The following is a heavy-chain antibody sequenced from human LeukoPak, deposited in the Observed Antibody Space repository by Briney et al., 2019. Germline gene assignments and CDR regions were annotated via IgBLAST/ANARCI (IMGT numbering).Heavy chain of an antibody. CDR1: GGTFSSYA. CDR3: ARLAGLDYYDSSGYYHY. V-gene: IGHV1-69*04. Sequence: EASVKVSCKASGGTFSSYAISWVRQAPGQGLEWMGRIIPILGIANYAQKFQGRVTITADKSTSTAYMELSSLRSEDTAVYYCARLAGLDYYDSSGYYHYWGQGTLVTVSS. CDR2: IIPILGIA. J-gene: IGHJ4*02. D-gene: IGHD3-22*01.